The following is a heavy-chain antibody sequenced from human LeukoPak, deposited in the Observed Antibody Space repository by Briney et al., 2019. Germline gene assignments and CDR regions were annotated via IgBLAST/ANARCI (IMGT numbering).Heavy chain of an antibody. Sequence: GGSLRLSCAASGFTFSDYYMSWIRQAPGKGLEWVSYISSSGSTIYYADSVKGRFTISRDNAKNSLYLQMNSLRAEDTAVYYCAREGDSSGYYHRAFDYRGQGTLVTVSS. J-gene: IGHJ4*02. CDR3: AREGDSSGYYHRAFDY. D-gene: IGHD3-22*01. CDR2: ISSSGSTI. V-gene: IGHV3-11*01. CDR1: GFTFSDYY.